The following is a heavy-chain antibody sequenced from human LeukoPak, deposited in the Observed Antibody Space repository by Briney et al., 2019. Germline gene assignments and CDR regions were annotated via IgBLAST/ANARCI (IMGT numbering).Heavy chain of an antibody. D-gene: IGHD2-15*01. Sequence: ASVKVSCKASRGTFSSYAISWVRQAPGQGLEWMGRIIPIFGTANYAQKFQGRVTITTDESTSTAYMELSSLRSEDTAVYYCAIGYCSGGSCSSAEYFQHWGQGTLVTVSS. CDR2: IIPIFGTA. J-gene: IGHJ1*01. CDR1: RGTFSSYA. V-gene: IGHV1-69*05. CDR3: AIGYCSGGSCSSAEYFQH.